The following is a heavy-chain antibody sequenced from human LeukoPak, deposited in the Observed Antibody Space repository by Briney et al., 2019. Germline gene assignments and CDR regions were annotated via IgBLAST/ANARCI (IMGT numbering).Heavy chain of an antibody. CDR3: ARVGVAAKRSYYFDY. J-gene: IGHJ4*02. CDR2: IIPIFGTA. D-gene: IGHD2-15*01. Sequence: GASVKVSCKASGGTFSSYAISWVRQAPGQGLEWMGGIIPIFGTANYAQKFQGRVTITADESTRQAYMELSSLRSEDTAVYYCARVGVAAKRSYYFDYWGQGTLVTVSS. CDR1: GGTFSSYA. V-gene: IGHV1-69*13.